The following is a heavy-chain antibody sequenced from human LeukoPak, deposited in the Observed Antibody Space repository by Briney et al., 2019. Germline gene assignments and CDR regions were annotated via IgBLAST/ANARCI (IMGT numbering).Heavy chain of an antibody. Sequence: ASVKVSCKASGYTFTGYYMHWVRQAPGQGLEWMGWINPNSGGTNYAQKFQGRVTMTRDTSISTAYMELSSLRSEDMAVYYCAVGDYYYDTRFDYWGQGTLVTVSS. V-gene: IGHV1-2*02. D-gene: IGHD3-22*01. J-gene: IGHJ4*02. CDR2: INPNSGGT. CDR3: AVGDYYYDTRFDY. CDR1: GYTFTGYY.